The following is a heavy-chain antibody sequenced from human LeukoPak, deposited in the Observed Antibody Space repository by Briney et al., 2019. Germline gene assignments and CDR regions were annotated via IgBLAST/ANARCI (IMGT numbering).Heavy chain of an antibody. J-gene: IGHJ6*03. CDR2: ISSSSSYI. CDR3: ARDSDFDFYYYYYMDV. Sequence: PGGSLRLSCAASGFTFSSYNMNWVRQAPGKGLEWVSSISSSSSYIYYADSVKGRFTISRDNAKNSLYLQMNSLRAEDTAVYYCARDSDFDFYYYYYMDVWGKGTTVTVSS. V-gene: IGHV3-21*01. CDR1: GFTFSSYN. D-gene: IGHD3-9*01.